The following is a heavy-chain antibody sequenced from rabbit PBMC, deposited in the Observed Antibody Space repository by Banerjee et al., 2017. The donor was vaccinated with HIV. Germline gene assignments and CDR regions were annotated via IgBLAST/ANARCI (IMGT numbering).Heavy chain of an antibody. V-gene: IGHV1S45*01. D-gene: IGHD4-2*01. Sequence: QEQLEESGGGLVKPEGSLTLTCKASGFSFSNRYVMCWVRQAPGKGLEWIACINTISGDTVYATWAKGRFTISKASWTTVTLQMTSLTAADTASYFCVKVVDWGYYFNLWGPGTLVTVS. CDR2: INTISGDT. J-gene: IGHJ4*01. CDR1: GFSFSNRYV. CDR3: VKVVDWGYYFNL.